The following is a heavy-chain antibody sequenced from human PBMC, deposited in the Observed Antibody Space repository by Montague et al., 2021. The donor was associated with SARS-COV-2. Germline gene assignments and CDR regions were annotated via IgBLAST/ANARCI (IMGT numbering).Heavy chain of an antibody. CDR1: GDSVSTKLSA. CDR3: VRDHDQVFDY. J-gene: IGHJ4*02. CDR2: TYSRSNWSH. D-gene: IGHD1-1*01. V-gene: IGHV6-1*01. Sequence: CAISGDSVSTKLSAWNWIRQSPSRGLEWLGRTYSRSNWSHDYAPSVKSRIIVNPDTSKNQFSLQLNSVTPEDTAVYYCVRDHDQVFDYWGEGTLVTVSS.